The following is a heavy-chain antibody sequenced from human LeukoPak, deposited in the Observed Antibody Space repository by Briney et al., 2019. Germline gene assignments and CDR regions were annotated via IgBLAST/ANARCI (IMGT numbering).Heavy chain of an antibody. CDR2: INSDGSST. CDR3: ARDYGRSRDYGMDV. V-gene: IGHV3-74*01. Sequence: GGSLRLSCAASGFTFSNYWMHWVRQAPGKGLVWASRINSDGSSTTYADSVKGRFTISRDNAKNTLYLQMNSLRAEDTAVYYCARDYGRSRDYGMDVWGQGTTVTVSS. CDR1: GFTFSNYW. J-gene: IGHJ6*02. D-gene: IGHD3-10*01.